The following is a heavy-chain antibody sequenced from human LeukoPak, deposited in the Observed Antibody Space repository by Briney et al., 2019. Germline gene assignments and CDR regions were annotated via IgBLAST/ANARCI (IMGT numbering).Heavy chain of an antibody. CDR2: MNRDGSEK. V-gene: IGHV3-7*01. D-gene: IGHD3-16*01. CDR1: GFTFSSYS. Sequence: GGSLRLSCAASGFTFSSYSMNWVRQAPGKGLEWVANMNRDGSEKNYVDSIKGRFTISGDNAANSLYLQMNSLRVEDTAVYYCARDGGIIRFGGQDVWGQGTTVIVS. CDR3: ARDGGIIRFGGQDV. J-gene: IGHJ6*02.